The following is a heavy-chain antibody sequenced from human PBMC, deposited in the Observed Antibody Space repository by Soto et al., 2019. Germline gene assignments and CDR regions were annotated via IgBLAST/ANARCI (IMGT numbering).Heavy chain of an antibody. CDR1: GGTFSSYT. CDR3: AMDYCSSTSCYRDY. Sequence: QVQLVQSGAEVKKPGSSVKVSCKASGGTFSSYTISWVRQAPGQGLEWMGRIIPILGIANYAQKFQGRVPITADKSTSTAYRELSSLRSEDTAVYYCAMDYCSSTSCYRDYWGQGTLVTVSS. J-gene: IGHJ4*02. V-gene: IGHV1-69*02. D-gene: IGHD2-2*02. CDR2: IIPILGIA.